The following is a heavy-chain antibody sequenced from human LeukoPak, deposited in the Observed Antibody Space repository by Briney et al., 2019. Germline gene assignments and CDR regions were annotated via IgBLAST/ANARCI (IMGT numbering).Heavy chain of an antibody. J-gene: IGHJ4*02. CDR1: GYTFTSYY. Sequence: ASVKVSCKASGYTFTSYYMHWVRQAPGQGLEWMGIINPSGGSTSYAQKFQGRVTMTRDTSTSTVYMELSRLRSDDTAVYYCASWSGYYYDSSGYYSLFDYWGQGTLVTVSS. V-gene: IGHV1-46*01. CDR3: ASWSGYYYDSSGYYSLFDY. CDR2: INPSGGST. D-gene: IGHD3-22*01.